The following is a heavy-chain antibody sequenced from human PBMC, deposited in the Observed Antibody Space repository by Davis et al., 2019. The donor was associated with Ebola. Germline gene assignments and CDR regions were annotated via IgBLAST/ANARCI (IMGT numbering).Heavy chain of an antibody. Sequence: GESLKISCSASGFDLSGHSMTWVRQAPGKGPEPVSSISSSGKYIYTADSVRGRFTIARDNAKKSLSLQMDSLTVEDSGTYYCARGFTSGWHVSYWGQGTLVTVSS. CDR3: ARGFTSGWHVSY. V-gene: IGHV3-21*01. CDR2: ISSSGKYI. CDR1: GFDLSGHS. J-gene: IGHJ4*02. D-gene: IGHD6-19*01.